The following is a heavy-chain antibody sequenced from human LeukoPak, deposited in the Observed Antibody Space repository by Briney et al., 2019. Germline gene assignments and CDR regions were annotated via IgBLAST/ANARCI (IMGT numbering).Heavy chain of an antibody. V-gene: IGHV4-34*01. Sequence: SETLSLTCAVYGGSFSGYYWSWIRQPPGKGLEWIGEINHSGSTNCNPSLKSRVTISVDTSKNQFSLKLSSVTAADTAVYYCASGGIVVVPAAHYYYGMDVWGQGTTVTVSS. J-gene: IGHJ6*02. CDR1: GGSFSGYY. CDR3: ASGGIVVVPAAHYYYGMDV. D-gene: IGHD2-2*01. CDR2: INHSGST.